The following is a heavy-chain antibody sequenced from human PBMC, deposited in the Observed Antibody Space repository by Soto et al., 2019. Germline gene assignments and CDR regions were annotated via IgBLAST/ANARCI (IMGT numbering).Heavy chain of an antibody. V-gene: IGHV4-34*01. CDR1: GASFSDSY. CDR3: AREVPSRSFDL. CDR2: INHSGST. Sequence: QVRLQQWGAGLLKPSETLSLTCAVYGASFSDSYWNWIRQPPGKGLEWIGEINHSGSTIYNTSLESXXAXAXGTAREQCTLKMRSATAADTEVYYCAREVPSRSFDLWGRGTPVTVSS. J-gene: IGHJ2*01.